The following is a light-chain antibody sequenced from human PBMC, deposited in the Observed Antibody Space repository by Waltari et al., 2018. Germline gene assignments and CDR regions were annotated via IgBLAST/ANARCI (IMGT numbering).Light chain of an antibody. CDR3: QQYDSTPIT. Sequence: DIVMTQSPDSLAVSLGERATIHCKSSQSVLYSSNNKNYLAWYQQKPRQPPKLLIYWASTRESGVPDRFSGSGSGTDFTLTISSLQAEDVAVYYCQQYDSTPITFGQGTRLEIK. CDR2: WAS. J-gene: IGKJ5*01. V-gene: IGKV4-1*01. CDR1: QSVLYSSNNKNY.